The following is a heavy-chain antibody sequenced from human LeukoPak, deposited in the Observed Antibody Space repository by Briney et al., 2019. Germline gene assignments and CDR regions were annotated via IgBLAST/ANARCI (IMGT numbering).Heavy chain of an antibody. CDR2: ISGSGGST. Sequence: GGSLRLSCAASGFTFSSYAMSWVRQAPGKGLEWVSAISGSGGSTYYADSVKGRFTISGDNSKNTLYLQMNSLRAEDTAVYYCAKDIYYYDSSGNPDYWGQGTLVTVSS. CDR1: GFTFSSYA. D-gene: IGHD3-22*01. CDR3: AKDIYYYDSSGNPDY. J-gene: IGHJ4*02. V-gene: IGHV3-23*01.